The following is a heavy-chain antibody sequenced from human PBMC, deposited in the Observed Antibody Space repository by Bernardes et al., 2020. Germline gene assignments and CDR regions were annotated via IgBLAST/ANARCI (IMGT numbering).Heavy chain of an antibody. CDR1: GFTFSSYW. CDR3: VRENDAFDI. J-gene: IGHJ3*02. CDR2: INSDGSST. V-gene: IGHV3-74*01. Sequence: GWSLSLSCAASGFTFSSYWMHWVRQAPGQGLVWVSRINSDGSSTSYADSVKGRFTISRDNAKNTLYLQMNSLRAEDTAVYYCVRENDAFDIWGQGTMVTVSS.